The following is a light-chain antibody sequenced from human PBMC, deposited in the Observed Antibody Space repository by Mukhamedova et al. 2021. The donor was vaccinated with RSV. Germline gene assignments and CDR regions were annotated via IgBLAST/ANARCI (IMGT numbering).Light chain of an antibody. J-gene: IGKJ1*01. CDR2: GAS. CDR3: QQYNNWPPWT. V-gene: IGKV3-15*01. Sequence: KPGQAPRLLIYGASTRATGIPARFGGSGSGTEFTLTISSMQSEDFAVYYCQQYNNWPPWTFGQGTKVEIK.